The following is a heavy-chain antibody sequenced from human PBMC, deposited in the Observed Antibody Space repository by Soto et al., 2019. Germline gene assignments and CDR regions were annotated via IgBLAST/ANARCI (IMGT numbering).Heavy chain of an antibody. CDR1: GFTFSSYS. D-gene: IGHD6-13*01. CDR2: ISSSSSYI. J-gene: IGHJ6*02. V-gene: IGHV3-21*01. Sequence: EVQLVESGGGLVKPGGSLRLSCAASGFTFSSYSMNWVRQAPGKGLEWVSSISSSSSYIYYADSVKGRFTISRDNAKNSLYLQMNSLRAEDTAVYYCARDPRSSSWNHYYYYGMDVWGQGTTVTVSS. CDR3: ARDPRSSSWNHYYYYGMDV.